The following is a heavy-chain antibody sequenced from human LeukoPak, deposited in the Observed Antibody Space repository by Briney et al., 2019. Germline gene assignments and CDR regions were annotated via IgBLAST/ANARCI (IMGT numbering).Heavy chain of an antibody. CDR1: GGSISSSSYY. Sequence: SEALSLTRTVSGGSISSSSYYWGWVRPPPGEGAGWVGSIYYSGSTYYNPSLKSRVTISVDTSKNQFSLKLSSVTAADTAVYYCARHPDSSVLAPLDYWGQGTLVTVSS. V-gene: IGHV4-39*01. D-gene: IGHD3-22*01. CDR3: ARHPDSSVLAPLDY. CDR2: IYYSGST. J-gene: IGHJ4*02.